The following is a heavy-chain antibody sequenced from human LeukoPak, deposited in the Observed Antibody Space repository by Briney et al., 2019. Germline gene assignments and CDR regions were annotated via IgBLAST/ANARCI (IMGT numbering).Heavy chain of an antibody. J-gene: IGHJ6*02. D-gene: IGHD6-13*01. CDR1: GDSVSSNSAT. Sequence: SQTLSLTCAISGDSVSSNSATWNWIRQSPSRGLEWLGRTYYRSKWYNDYAVSMKSRITIKPDTSKNQFSLQLNSVTPEDTAVYYCARRKAATFGMDVWGQGTTVTVSS. CDR2: TYYRSKWYN. CDR3: ARRKAATFGMDV. V-gene: IGHV6-1*01.